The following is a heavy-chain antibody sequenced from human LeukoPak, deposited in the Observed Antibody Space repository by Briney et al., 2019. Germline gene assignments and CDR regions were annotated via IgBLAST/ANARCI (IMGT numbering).Heavy chain of an antibody. Sequence: ASVKVSCKASGYTFTGYYMHWVRQAPGQGLEWKGWINPNSGGTHYAQRFEGRVTMTRDTSTNTAYMELSRLSSDDTAVYYCARTIDSSGTDYWGQGTPVTVSS. J-gene: IGHJ4*02. CDR2: INPNSGGT. D-gene: IGHD3-22*01. CDR3: ARTIDSSGTDY. CDR1: GYTFTGYY. V-gene: IGHV1-2*02.